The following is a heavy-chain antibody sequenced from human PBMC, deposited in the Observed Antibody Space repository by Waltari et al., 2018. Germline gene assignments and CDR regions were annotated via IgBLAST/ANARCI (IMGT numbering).Heavy chain of an antibody. CDR1: GFTFSNYW. V-gene: IGHV3-74*01. J-gene: IGHJ5*02. Sequence: EVQLVESGGGLVQPGGSLRLSCAASGFTFSNYWMHWVRQAPGKGLVGVSRINGDGGSTSYADSWKGRFTISRDNAYNTLYLQMNSLRAEDTAVYYCTRSRYCSTTSCQVDWFDPWGQGTLVTVSS. CDR2: INGDGGST. CDR3: TRSRYCSTTSCQVDWFDP. D-gene: IGHD2-2*01.